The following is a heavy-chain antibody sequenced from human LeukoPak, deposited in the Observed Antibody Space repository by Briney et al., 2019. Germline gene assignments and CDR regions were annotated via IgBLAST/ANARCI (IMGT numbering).Heavy chain of an antibody. CDR3: AKDPDYDFWSGYPDY. Sequence: GGSLRLSCAASGFTFSSYGMHWVRQAPGKGLEWVAFIRYDGSNKYYADSVKGRSTISRDNSKNTLYLQMNSLRAEDTAVYYCAKDPDYDFWSGYPDYWGQGTLVTVSS. V-gene: IGHV3-30*02. CDR2: IRYDGSNK. D-gene: IGHD3-3*01. J-gene: IGHJ4*02. CDR1: GFTFSSYG.